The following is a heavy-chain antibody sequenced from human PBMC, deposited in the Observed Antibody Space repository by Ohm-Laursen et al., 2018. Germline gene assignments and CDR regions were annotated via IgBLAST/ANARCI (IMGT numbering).Heavy chain of an antibody. D-gene: IGHD4-17*01. CDR1: GFTFSSYA. V-gene: IGHV3-23*01. CDR2: ITGSGRST. Sequence: GSLRLSCAASGFTFSSYAMSWVRQTPKKGLEWVSTITGSGRSTYYADSVKGRFTVSRDNSKNTLYLQLNSLRAEDTAVYYCAKPGDYLYWFFDLWGRGTQVTVSS. CDR3: AKPGDYLYWFFDL. J-gene: IGHJ2*01.